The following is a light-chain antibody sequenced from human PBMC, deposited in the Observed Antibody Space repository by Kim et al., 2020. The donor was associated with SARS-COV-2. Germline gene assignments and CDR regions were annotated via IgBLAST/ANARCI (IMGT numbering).Light chain of an antibody. CDR1: NSNLGSNY. V-gene: IGLV1-51*01. J-gene: IGLJ3*02. CDR3: GTWDTSLSAWV. CDR2: DNN. Sequence: QSVLTQPPSVSAAPGQRVTISCSGTNSNLGSNYVSWYQQLPGTAPRLLIYDNNRRPPGIPDRFSGSKSGTSATLGITGLQTGDEGDYYCGTWDTSLSAWVFAGGTQLTVL.